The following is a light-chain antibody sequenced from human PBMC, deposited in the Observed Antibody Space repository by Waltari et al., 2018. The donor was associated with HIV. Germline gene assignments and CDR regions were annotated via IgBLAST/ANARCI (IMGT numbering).Light chain of an antibody. Sequence: QSVLTQAPSASGTPGQRVTISCSGSSSNIGSNYVYWYQQSPGSAPKLLIYKDDQRPSGGPDRVSGSKSGTSASLAISGLRSEDEAVYYCAAWDDSLSGVAFGGGTNVTVL. J-gene: IGLJ3*02. CDR2: KDD. V-gene: IGLV1-47*01. CDR3: AAWDDSLSGVA. CDR1: SSNIGSNY.